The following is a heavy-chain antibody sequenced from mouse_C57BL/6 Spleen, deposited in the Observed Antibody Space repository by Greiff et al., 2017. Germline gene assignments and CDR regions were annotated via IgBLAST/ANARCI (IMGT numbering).Heavy chain of an antibody. CDR3: ARATKRGYFDV. CDR1: GYTFTSYW. CDR2: IHPNSGST. J-gene: IGHJ1*03. V-gene: IGHV1-64*01. Sequence: QVQLQQPGAELVKPGASVKLSCKASGYTFTSYWMHWVKQRPVQGLEWIGMIHPNSGSTNYNEKFKSKATLTVDKSSSTAYMQLSSLTLEDSAVYSYARATKRGYFDVWGTGTTVTVSS.